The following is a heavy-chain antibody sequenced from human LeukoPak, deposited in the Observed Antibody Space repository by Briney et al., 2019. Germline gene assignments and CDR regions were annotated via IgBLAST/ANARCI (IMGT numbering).Heavy chain of an antibody. CDR2: IIPIFGTA. D-gene: IGHD5-12*01. V-gene: IGHV1-69*06. CDR1: GGTCSSYA. J-gene: IGHJ4*02. CDR3: VVATYPFYFDY. Sequence: GASVKVSCKASGGTCSSYAISWVRQAPGQGLEWMGGIIPIFGTANYAQKFQGRVTITADKSTSTAYMELSSLRSEDTAVYYCVVATYPFYFDYWGQGTLVTVSS.